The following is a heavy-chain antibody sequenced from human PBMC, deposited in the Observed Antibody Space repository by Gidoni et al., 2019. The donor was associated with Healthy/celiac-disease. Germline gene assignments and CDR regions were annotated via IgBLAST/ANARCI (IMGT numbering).Heavy chain of an antibody. CDR2: ISGSGGST. D-gene: IGHD2-15*01. J-gene: IGHJ4*02. CDR1: GLTLRSYA. Sequence: EVQLLQSGGALVQPGGSLILSCAPSGLTLRSYAMSCVRQAPGKGLEVDSAISGSGGSTYCTDSVKGRYTISRDNSKNTLYLQMNSLRAEHTAVYYCAKVKRSSRGYCSGSSCYSSYFDYWGQGTLFTVSS. CDR3: AKVKRSSRGYCSGSSCYSSYFDY. V-gene: IGHV3-23*01.